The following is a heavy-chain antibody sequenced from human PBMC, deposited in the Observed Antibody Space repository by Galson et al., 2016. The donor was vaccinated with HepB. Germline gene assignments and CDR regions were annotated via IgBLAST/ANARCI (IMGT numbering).Heavy chain of an antibody. CDR3: ARYLGSVLVHGRDV. CDR1: GFNFNNYA. Sequence: SLRLSCAASGFNFNNYAFHWVRQAPGKGLEWVALISYDGSNKFYADSVKGRFTISRDNSKKTLYMEMNSLRTDDTALYHCARYLGSVLVHGRDVWGQGTTVTVSS. D-gene: IGHD7-27*01. J-gene: IGHJ6*02. CDR2: ISYDGSNK. V-gene: IGHV3-30*04.